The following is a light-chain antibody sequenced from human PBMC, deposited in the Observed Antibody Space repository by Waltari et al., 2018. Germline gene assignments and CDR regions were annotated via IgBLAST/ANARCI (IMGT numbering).Light chain of an antibody. V-gene: IGLV4-69*01. CDR2: VNSDGSH. CDR1: SAYSRNV. Sequence: LVLTQSPSASASLGASVKLTCTLSSAYSRNVIAWLTQQPGKGPRYLMKVNSDGSHRKGDDIPDRFSASKSGTECYLTISSLQSEDEADYYCQTGGHGTWVFGGGTKLTVL. CDR3: QTGGHGTWV. J-gene: IGLJ3*02.